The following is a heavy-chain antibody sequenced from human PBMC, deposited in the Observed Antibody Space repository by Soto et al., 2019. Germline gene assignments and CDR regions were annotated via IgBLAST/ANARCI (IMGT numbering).Heavy chain of an antibody. CDR1: GFTFSRYW. Sequence: EVQLVESGGGLVQPGGSLRLSCAASGFTFSRYWMTWVRQAPGKGLEWVANIKQDGSEKYYVDSVKGRFTISRDNAKDSLNLQMNSLRAEDTAVSYCASLYGMDVWGQGTTVTVSS. V-gene: IGHV3-7*01. CDR3: ASLYGMDV. J-gene: IGHJ6*02. CDR2: IKQDGSEK.